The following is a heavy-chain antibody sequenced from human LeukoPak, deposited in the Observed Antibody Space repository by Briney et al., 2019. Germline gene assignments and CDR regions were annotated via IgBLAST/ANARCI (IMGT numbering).Heavy chain of an antibody. D-gene: IGHD6-19*01. J-gene: IGHJ4*02. Sequence: SVKVSCKASGGTXSSYAISWVRQAPGQGLEWMGGIIPIFKTANYAQKLQGRVTITAVESTSTAYMELSSLRSEDTAVYYCARDYSSGWDPSDWGQGTLVTVSS. CDR2: IIPIFKTA. V-gene: IGHV1-69*13. CDR3: ARDYSSGWDPSD. CDR1: GGTXSSYA.